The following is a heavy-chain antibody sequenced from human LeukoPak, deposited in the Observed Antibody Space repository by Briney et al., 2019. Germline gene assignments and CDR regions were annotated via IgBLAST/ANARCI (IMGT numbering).Heavy chain of an antibody. CDR1: GFTVSSNY. V-gene: IGHV3-53*01. CDR3: AKSKGPHNWNPYFDY. J-gene: IGHJ4*02. D-gene: IGHD1-20*01. Sequence: PGGSLRLSCAASGFTVSSNYMSWVRQAPGKGLEWVSVIYSGGSTYYADSVKGRFTISRDNSKNTLYLQMNSLRAEDTAVYYCAKSKGPHNWNPYFDYWGQGTLVTVSS. CDR2: IYSGGST.